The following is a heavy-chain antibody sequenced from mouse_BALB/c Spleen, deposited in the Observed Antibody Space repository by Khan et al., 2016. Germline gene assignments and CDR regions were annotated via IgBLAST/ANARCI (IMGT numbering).Heavy chain of an antibody. CDR3: ARRGYYFSMDY. CDR2: INPDSSTI. J-gene: IGHJ4*01. V-gene: IGHV4-1*02. D-gene: IGHD1-1*01. Sequence: EVKLLESGGGLVQPGGSLKLSCAASGFDFSRYWMSWVRQAPGKGLEWIGEINPDSSTINYMPSLKDKFIISRDNAKNTLYLQMSKVRSEDPALYYCARRGYYFSMDYWGQGTSVTVSS. CDR1: GFDFSRYW.